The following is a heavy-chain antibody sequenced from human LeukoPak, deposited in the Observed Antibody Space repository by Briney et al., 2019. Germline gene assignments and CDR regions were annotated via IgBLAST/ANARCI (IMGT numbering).Heavy chain of an antibody. CDR3: ARGGGLAV. Sequence: GGSLRLSCAASGFTFSSYWMNWARQAPGKGLEWVASINHNGNVNYYVDSVKGRFTISRDNAKNSLYLQMSNLRAEDTAVYFCARGGGLAVWGKGATVTVS. V-gene: IGHV3-7*03. CDR1: GFTFSSYW. J-gene: IGHJ6*03. CDR2: INHNGNVN. D-gene: IGHD2-15*01.